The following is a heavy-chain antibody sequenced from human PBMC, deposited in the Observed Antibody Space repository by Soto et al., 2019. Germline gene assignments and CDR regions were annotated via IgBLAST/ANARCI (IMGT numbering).Heavy chain of an antibody. V-gene: IGHV3-48*02. CDR2: ISSSTFSI. CDR3: ARARRGSAVIGHFDY. J-gene: IGHJ4*02. Sequence: PGGSVRLSCAASGFTFSSYGMTWVRQAPGKGLEWISYISSSTFSIYYADSVKGRFSVSRDNAKNSLFLQMNSLRDDDTAVYYCARARRGSAVIGHFDYWGQGTLVTVSS. CDR1: GFTFSSYG. D-gene: IGHD3-22*01.